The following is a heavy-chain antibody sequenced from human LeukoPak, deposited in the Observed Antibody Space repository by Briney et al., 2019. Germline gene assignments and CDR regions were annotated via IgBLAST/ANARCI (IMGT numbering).Heavy chain of an antibody. J-gene: IGHJ4*02. Sequence: GRSLRLSCAASGFTFSSYAMHWVRQAPGKGLEWVAVISYDGSNKYYADSVKGRFTISRDNAKNTLYLQMNSLRAEDTAVYYCARGYNWNYHFDYWGQGTLVTVSS. CDR3: ARGYNWNYHFDY. CDR2: ISYDGSNK. CDR1: GFTFSSYA. V-gene: IGHV3-30-3*01. D-gene: IGHD1-1*01.